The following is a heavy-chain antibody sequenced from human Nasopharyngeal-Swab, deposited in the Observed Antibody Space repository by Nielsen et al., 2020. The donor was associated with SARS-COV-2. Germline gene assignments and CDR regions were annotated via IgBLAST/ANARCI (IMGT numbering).Heavy chain of an antibody. Sequence: SVNVSCKASGYAFTRFGINWVRQPPGQGLEWMGWNSGYNDKSAYAQKFQGRVTMTIDTSTSTTYMELRNLRSDDTAVYYCARGVGFLEWSADNWLDPWGQGTPVTVSS. CDR1: GYAFTRFG. CDR2: NSGYNDKS. J-gene: IGHJ5*02. V-gene: IGHV1-18*01. D-gene: IGHD3-3*01. CDR3: ARGVGFLEWSADNWLDP.